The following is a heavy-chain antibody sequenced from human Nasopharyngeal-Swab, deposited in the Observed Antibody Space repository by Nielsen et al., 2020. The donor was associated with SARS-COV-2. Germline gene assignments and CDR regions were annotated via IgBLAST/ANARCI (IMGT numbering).Heavy chain of an antibody. D-gene: IGHD1-7*01. Sequence: WIRQSPGKGLEWVSYISSSSSTIYYADSVKGRFTISRDDAKNSLYLQMNSLRAEDTAVYYCARDIITGTIVGAFDIWGQGTMVT. V-gene: IGHV3-48*01. CDR3: ARDIITGTIVGAFDI. CDR2: ISSSSSTI. J-gene: IGHJ3*02.